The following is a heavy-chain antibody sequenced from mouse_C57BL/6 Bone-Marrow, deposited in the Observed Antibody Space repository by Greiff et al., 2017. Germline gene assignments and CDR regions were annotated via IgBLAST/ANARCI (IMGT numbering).Heavy chain of an antibody. CDR1: GFTFSSYA. Sequence: VKLVESGGGLVKPGGSLKLSCAASGFTFSSYAMSWVRQTPEKRLEWVATISDGGSYTYYPDNVKGRFTISRDNAKNNLYLQMSHLKSEDTAMYYCARATVVPFDYWGQGTTLTVSS. V-gene: IGHV5-4*03. CDR2: ISDGGSYT. J-gene: IGHJ2*01. CDR3: ARATVVPFDY. D-gene: IGHD1-1*01.